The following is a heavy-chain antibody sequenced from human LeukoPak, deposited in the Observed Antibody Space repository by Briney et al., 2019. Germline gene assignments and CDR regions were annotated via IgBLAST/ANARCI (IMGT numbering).Heavy chain of an antibody. D-gene: IGHD3-10*01. CDR3: AQNHRGAMVRGVIIIRSALNWFDP. Sequence: SETLSLTCTVSGGSISSGSYYWSWIRQPAGKGLEWIGRIYTSGSTNYNPSLKSRVTISVDTSKSQFSLKLSSVTAADTAVYYCAQNHRGAMVRGVIIIRSALNWFDPWGQGTLVTVSS. CDR2: IYTSGST. CDR1: GGSISSGSYY. J-gene: IGHJ5*02. V-gene: IGHV4-61*02.